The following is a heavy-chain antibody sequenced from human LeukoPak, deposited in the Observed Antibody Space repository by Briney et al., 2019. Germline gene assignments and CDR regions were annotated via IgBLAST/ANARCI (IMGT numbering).Heavy chain of an antibody. D-gene: IGHD6-19*01. Sequence: GGSLRLSCAASGFTVSSNYMSWVRQAPGKGLEWVSTLSGSGITTYYADSVKGRFTITRDNSKNTLYLQMNSLRAEDTAVYYCAKGIYSSGWSYFDCWGHGTLVTVSS. J-gene: IGHJ4*01. CDR2: LSGSGITT. V-gene: IGHV3-23*01. CDR1: GFTVSSNY. CDR3: AKGIYSSGWSYFDC.